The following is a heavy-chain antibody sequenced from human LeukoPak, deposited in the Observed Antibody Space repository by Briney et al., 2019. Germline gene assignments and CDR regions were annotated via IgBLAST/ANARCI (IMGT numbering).Heavy chain of an antibody. Sequence: GASVKVSCKASGGTFSNYAISWVRQAPGQGLEWMGGIIPIFGIANYAQKFQGRVTITTDESTSTAYMELSSLRFEDTAVYYCARDSIRYDFWSGNDNWFDPWGQGTLVTVSS. J-gene: IGHJ5*02. CDR1: GGTFSNYA. V-gene: IGHV1-69*05. CDR2: IIPIFGIA. D-gene: IGHD3-3*01. CDR3: ARDSIRYDFWSGNDNWFDP.